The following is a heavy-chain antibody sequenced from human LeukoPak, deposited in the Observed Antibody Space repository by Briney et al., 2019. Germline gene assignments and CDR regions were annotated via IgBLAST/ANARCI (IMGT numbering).Heavy chain of an antibody. CDR3: ARRTGYYDGFDY. D-gene: IGHD3/OR15-3a*01. CDR1: GGSINNYY. J-gene: IGHJ4*02. V-gene: IGHV4-59*01. CDR2: IYYSGST. Sequence: SEILSLTCTVSGGSINNYYWSWIRQPPGKGLELIGYIYYSGSTNYNPSLKSRVTMSVDTSKNQFSLKVNSVTAADTAVYYCARRTGYYDGFDYWGQGPLDTVSS.